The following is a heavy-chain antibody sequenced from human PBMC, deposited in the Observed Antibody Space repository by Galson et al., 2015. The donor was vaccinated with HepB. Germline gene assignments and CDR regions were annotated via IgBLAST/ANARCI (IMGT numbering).Heavy chain of an antibody. D-gene: IGHD3-10*01. CDR3: VRDLSSGHFDY. V-gene: IGHV3-33*01. CDR1: GFPFSVYG. CDR2: IGHDGTYK. Sequence: SLRLSCAASGFPFSVYGMHWVRQAPGKGLEWVSVIGHDGTYKDYTDSVKGRFTISRDNSRNTLYLQMDSLRAEDTAVYYCVRDLSSGHFDYWGQGTLVTVSS. J-gene: IGHJ4*02.